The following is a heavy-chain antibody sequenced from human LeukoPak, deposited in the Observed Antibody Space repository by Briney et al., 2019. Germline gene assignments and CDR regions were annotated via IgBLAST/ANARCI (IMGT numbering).Heavy chain of an antibody. J-gene: IGHJ4*02. V-gene: IGHV3-33*01. Sequence: GGSLRLSCAASGFTFSSYGMHWVRQAPGKGLEWVAVIWYDGSNKYYADSVKGRFTISRDNSKNTLYLQMNSLRVEDTAVYYCARDMGMVRGDYGGQGPLVTVSS. CDR2: IWYDGSNK. CDR1: GFTFSSYG. CDR3: ARDMGMVRGDY. D-gene: IGHD6-13*01.